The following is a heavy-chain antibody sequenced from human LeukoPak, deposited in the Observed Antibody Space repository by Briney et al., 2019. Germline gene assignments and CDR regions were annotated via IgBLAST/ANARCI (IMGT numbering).Heavy chain of an antibody. CDR3: ATASRGYSGYRNFDY. J-gene: IGHJ4*02. CDR2: FDPEDGET. D-gene: IGHD5-12*01. V-gene: IGHV1-24*01. Sequence: ASVEVSCKVSGYTLTELSMHWVRQAPGKGLEWMGGFDPEDGETIYAQKFQGRVTMTEDTSTDTSYMELSSLRSEDTAVYYCATASRGYSGYRNFDYWGQGTLVTVSS. CDR1: GYTLTELS.